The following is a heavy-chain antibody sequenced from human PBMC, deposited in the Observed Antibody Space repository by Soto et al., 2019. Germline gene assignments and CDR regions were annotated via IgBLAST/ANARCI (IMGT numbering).Heavy chain of an antibody. CDR1: GGSISSGGYY. CDR2: IYYSGST. V-gene: IGHV4-31*03. CDR3: ARDYAGYCSGGSFAGCGMDV. D-gene: IGHD2-15*01. J-gene: IGHJ6*02. Sequence: QVQLQESGPGLVKPSQTLSLTCTVSGGSISSGGYYWSWIRQHPGKGLEWIGYIYYSGSTYYNPSLKSRVTISVDTSKNQFSLKLSSVTAADTAVYYCARDYAGYCSGGSFAGCGMDVWGQGTTVTVSS.